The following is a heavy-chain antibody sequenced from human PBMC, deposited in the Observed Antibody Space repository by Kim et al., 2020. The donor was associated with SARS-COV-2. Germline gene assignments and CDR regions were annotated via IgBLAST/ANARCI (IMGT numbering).Heavy chain of an antibody. J-gene: IGHJ4*02. Sequence: SVKVSCKASGGTFSSYAISWVRQAPGQGLEWMGRIIPILGIANYAQKFQGRVTITADKSTSTAYMELSSLRSEDTAVYYCAARPGDYVNRDFFDYWGQGTLVTVSS. V-gene: IGHV1-69*04. CDR3: AARPGDYVNRDFFDY. CDR1: GGTFSSYA. D-gene: IGHD4-17*01. CDR2: IIPILGIA.